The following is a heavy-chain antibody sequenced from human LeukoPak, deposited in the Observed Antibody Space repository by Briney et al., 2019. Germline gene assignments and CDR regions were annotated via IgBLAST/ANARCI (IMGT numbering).Heavy chain of an antibody. Sequence: TSETLSLTCTVSGGSISSSSYYWGWIRQPPGKGLEWIGSIYYSGSTYYNPSLKSRVTISVDTSKNQFSLKLSSVTAADTAMYFCARLGGSHLYGSYVDYWGQGTLVTVSS. D-gene: IGHD1-26*01. V-gene: IGHV4-39*01. CDR3: ARLGGSHLYGSYVDY. CDR2: IYYSGST. CDR1: GGSISSSSYY. J-gene: IGHJ4*02.